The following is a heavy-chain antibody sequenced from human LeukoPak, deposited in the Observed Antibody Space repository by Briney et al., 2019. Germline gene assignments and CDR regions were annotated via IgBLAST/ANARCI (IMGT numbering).Heavy chain of an antibody. J-gene: IGHJ6*02. V-gene: IGHV3-33*01. CDR3: AMSGYGFPPRLDYHYYYGMDV. CDR1: GFTFSSYG. CDR2: IWYDGSNK. Sequence: GGSLRLSCAASGFTFSSYGMHWVRQAPGKGLEWVAVIWYDGSNKYYADSVKGRFTISRDNSKNTLYLQMNSLRAEDTAVYYCAMSGYGFPPRLDYHYYYGMDVWGQGTTVTVSS. D-gene: IGHD5-18*01.